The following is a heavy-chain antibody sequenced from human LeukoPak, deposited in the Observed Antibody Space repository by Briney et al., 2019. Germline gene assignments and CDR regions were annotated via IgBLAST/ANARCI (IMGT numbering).Heavy chain of an antibody. V-gene: IGHV3-23*01. J-gene: IGHJ4*02. CDR2: VSGSGGST. CDR1: GFSFSNYA. D-gene: IGHD3-3*01. Sequence: PGGSLRLSCAASGFSFSNYAMNWVRQAPGKGLEWVSGVSGSGGSTKYADSVKGRFTISRDNSKNTLYLQMSSLRVEDTAVYYCEKDRVFGILIGGGFDYWGQGTQLIVSS. CDR3: EKDRVFGILIGGGFDY.